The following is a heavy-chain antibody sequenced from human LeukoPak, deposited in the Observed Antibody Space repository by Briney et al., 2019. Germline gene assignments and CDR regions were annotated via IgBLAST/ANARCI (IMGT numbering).Heavy chain of an antibody. CDR3: ALIYSSGYFFVH. V-gene: IGHV5-51*01. CDR1: GWSLPDYL. CDR2: IYPRDSDT. Sequence: HGESLKISWQGSGWSLPDYLIGLVRQMPGKGLEGVGLIYPRDSDTRYSPSFQGQVTVSADKSTSTASLQWSGLKASDTAMYYCALIYSSGYFFVHWGQGSLVTVSS. D-gene: IGHD6-19*01. J-gene: IGHJ4*02.